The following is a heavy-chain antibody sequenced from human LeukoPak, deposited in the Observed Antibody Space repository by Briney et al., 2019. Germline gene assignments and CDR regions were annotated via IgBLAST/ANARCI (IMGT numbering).Heavy chain of an antibody. CDR1: GFTFSSYA. CDR3: AREYYYDSSGYLFDY. Sequence: GGSLRLSCAASGFTFSSYAMSWVRQAPGKGLEWVSAISGSGGSTYYADSVKGRFTISRDNSKNTLYLQMNSLRAEDTAVYYCAREYYYDSSGYLFDYWGQGTLVTVSS. V-gene: IGHV3-23*01. D-gene: IGHD3-22*01. CDR2: ISGSGGST. J-gene: IGHJ4*02.